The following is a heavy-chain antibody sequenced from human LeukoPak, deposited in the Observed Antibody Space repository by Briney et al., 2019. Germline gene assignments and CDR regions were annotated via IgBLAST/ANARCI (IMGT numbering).Heavy chain of an antibody. J-gene: IGHJ4*02. V-gene: IGHV3-21*01. CDR1: GFTFASYS. CDR2: ISGDSTYI. D-gene: IGHD1-1*01. CDR3: ARVSGRLERQSDLDY. Sequence: GGSLRLSCAASGFTFASYSMNWVRQAPGKVLEWVSSISGDSTYIYNAGSVKGRFTISRDNAQASLYLQMISLRADDTAVYYCARVSGRLERQSDLDYWGQGTLVIVSS.